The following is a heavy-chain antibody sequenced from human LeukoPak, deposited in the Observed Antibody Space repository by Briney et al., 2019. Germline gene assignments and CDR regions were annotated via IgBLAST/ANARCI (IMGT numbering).Heavy chain of an antibody. Sequence: GGSLRLSCVASGFTLRSNWMQWVRQVPGKGLEWVSRIDSDGGSINYADFVKGRFTISRDNAKNSLYLQMNSLRAEDTAVYYCARDLLDYWGQGTLVTVSS. CDR2: IDSDGGSI. CDR1: GFTLRSNW. V-gene: IGHV3-74*01. CDR3: ARDLLDY. J-gene: IGHJ4*02.